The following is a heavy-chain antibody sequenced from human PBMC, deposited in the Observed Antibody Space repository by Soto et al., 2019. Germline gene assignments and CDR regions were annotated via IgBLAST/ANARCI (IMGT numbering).Heavy chain of an antibody. CDR2: IGGRGGNA. V-gene: IGHV3-23*01. D-gene: IGHD2-21*02. CDR1: GFSFIDYA. J-gene: IGHJ5*02. Sequence: GGSLRLSCAASGFSFIDYAINWVRQVPGRGLEYVAGIGGRGGNAFYADSMKGRFSISRDNSKNTVYLHMHNLRVDDSAMYYCAKARHSGDFAGSYDSWGQGTLVAVSS. CDR3: AKARHSGDFAGSYDS.